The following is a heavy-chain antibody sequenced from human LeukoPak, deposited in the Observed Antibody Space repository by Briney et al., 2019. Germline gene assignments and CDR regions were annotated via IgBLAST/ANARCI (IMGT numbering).Heavy chain of an antibody. V-gene: IGHV4-4*07. J-gene: IGHJ4*02. CDR1: RASISPYY. CDR3: AKEGMIRGVIDY. CDR2: IYTSGSA. Sequence: TETLSLTCTVSRASISPYYWSWIRQPAGKGLEWIGHIYTSGSANYNPSLKSRVTMSLDTSKNQFSLKLNSVTAADTAVYYCAKEGMIRGVIDYWGQGALVTVSS. D-gene: IGHD3-10*01.